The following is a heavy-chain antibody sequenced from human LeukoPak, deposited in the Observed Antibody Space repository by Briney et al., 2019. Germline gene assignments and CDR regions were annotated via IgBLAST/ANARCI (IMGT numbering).Heavy chain of an antibody. CDR3: AREDDSSGYNFDY. CDR2: ISYGGSNK. D-gene: IGHD3-22*01. J-gene: IGHJ4*02. Sequence: PGRSLRLSCAASGFTFSSYAMHWVRQAPGKGLEWVAVISYGGSNKYYADSVKGRFTISRDNSKNTLYLQMNSLRAEDTAVYYCAREDDSSGYNFDYWGQGTLVTVSS. V-gene: IGHV3-30*04. CDR1: GFTFSSYA.